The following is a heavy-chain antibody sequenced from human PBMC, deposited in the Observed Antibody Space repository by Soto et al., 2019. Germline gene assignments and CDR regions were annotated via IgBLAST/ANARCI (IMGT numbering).Heavy chain of an antibody. Sequence: PSETLSLTCTASGGCMSSYYWSWIRKPPVKGLEWIGYIYYSGSTNYNPSLKSRVTISVDTSKYPFSLKLSSVTAAGSAGYCRTRWDGKIGNLGQETLLTVSS. CDR1: GGCMSSYY. CDR2: IYYSGST. D-gene: IGHD1-26*01. J-gene: IGHJ4*01. V-gene: IGHV4-59*01. CDR3: TRWDGKIGN.